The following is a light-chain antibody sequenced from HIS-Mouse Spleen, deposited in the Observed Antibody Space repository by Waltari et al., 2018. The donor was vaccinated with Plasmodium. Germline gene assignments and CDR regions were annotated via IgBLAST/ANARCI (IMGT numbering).Light chain of an antibody. CDR1: ALPTQY. CDR3: QSADSSGTYVV. V-gene: IGLV3-25*03. Sequence: SYELTQPPSVSVSPGKTARITCSGDALPTQYAYWYQQKPGQAPVLVIYKDSERPSGIPERFSGSSSGTTVTLTISGVQAEDEADYYCQSADSSGTYVVFGGGTKLTVL. CDR2: KDS. J-gene: IGLJ2*01.